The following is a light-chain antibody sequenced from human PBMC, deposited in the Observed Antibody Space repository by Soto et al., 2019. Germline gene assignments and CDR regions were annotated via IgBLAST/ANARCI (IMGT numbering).Light chain of an antibody. CDR3: QSYDSSLSSVV. CDR2: GNT. Sequence: VLTQPPSVSGAPGQRVTISCTGSSFNIGADYDVHWYQQLPGTAPKLLIYGNTNRPSGVPDRFSGSKSGTSASLAITGLQAEDEADYYCQSYDSSLSSVVFGGGTKLTVL. J-gene: IGLJ2*01. CDR1: SFNIGADYD. V-gene: IGLV1-40*01.